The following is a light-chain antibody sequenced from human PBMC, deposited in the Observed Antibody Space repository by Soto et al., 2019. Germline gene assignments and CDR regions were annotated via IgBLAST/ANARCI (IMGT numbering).Light chain of an antibody. CDR3: QQYGRSLFT. Sequence: EIVLTQSPATLSLSPGERATLSCRASQSVSSYLAWYQQKPGQAPRVLIYGASIRATGIPERFSGGGSGTDFTLTITRLEPEEFAVYYCQQYGRSLFTFCPGTKVDIK. V-gene: IGKV3-20*01. J-gene: IGKJ3*01. CDR2: GAS. CDR1: QSVSSY.